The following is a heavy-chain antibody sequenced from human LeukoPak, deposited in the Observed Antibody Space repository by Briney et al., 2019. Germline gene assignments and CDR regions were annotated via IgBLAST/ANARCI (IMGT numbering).Heavy chain of an antibody. CDR3: AREVELYYFDY. Sequence: GGSLRLSCAASGFTFSSYSMNWVRQAPGKGLEWVSCISSSSSTIYYADSVKGRFTISRDNAKNSLYLQMNSLRAEDTAVYYCAREVELYYFDYWGQGTLVTVSS. D-gene: IGHD1-7*01. V-gene: IGHV3-48*04. CDR2: ISSSSSTI. J-gene: IGHJ4*02. CDR1: GFTFSSYS.